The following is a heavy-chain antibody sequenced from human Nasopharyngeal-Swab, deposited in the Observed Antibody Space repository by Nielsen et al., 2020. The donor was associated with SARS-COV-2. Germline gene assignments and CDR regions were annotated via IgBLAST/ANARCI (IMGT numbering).Heavy chain of an antibody. CDR3: ARASHRVGSYYDFWSGYYRDYYYYGMDV. Sequence: ASVKASCKASGYTFTSYGISWVRQAPGQGLEWMGWLSAYNGNTNYAQKLQGRVTMTTDTSTSTAYMELRSLRSDDTAVYYCARASHRVGSYYDFWSGYYRDYYYYGMDVWGQGTTVTVSS. D-gene: IGHD3-3*01. J-gene: IGHJ6*02. CDR2: LSAYNGNT. CDR1: GYTFTSYG. V-gene: IGHV1-18*01.